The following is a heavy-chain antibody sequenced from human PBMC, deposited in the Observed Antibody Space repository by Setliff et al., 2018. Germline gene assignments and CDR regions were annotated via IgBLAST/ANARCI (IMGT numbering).Heavy chain of an antibody. V-gene: IGHV7-4-1*02. CDR3: ATGSLVAAGTGH. CDR1: GYTFTNYA. CDR2: INTNTGNP. Sequence: ASVKVSCKASGYTFTNYAMTWMRQAPGQGLEYMGWINTNTGNPMYAQGFTGRFVFSLDPSVSTAYLQISSLKAEDTALYYCATGSLVAAGTGHWGQGTLVTVSS. J-gene: IGHJ4*02. D-gene: IGHD6-13*01.